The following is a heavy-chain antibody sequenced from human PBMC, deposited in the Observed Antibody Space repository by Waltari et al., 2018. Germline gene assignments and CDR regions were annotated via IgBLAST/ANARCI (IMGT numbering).Heavy chain of an antibody. Sequence: QVQLVQSGAEVKKPGSSVKVSCKASGGTFSSYAISWVRQAPGQGLEWMGWIIPIFGTANYAEKFQVRVTITADKSTSTAYMELSSLRSEDSAVYYCARGRRTYGSGSYYRFDYWGQGTLVTVSS. CDR3: ARGRRTYGSGSYYRFDY. J-gene: IGHJ4*02. V-gene: IGHV1-69*14. CDR2: IIPIFGTA. CDR1: GGTFSSYA. D-gene: IGHD3-10*01.